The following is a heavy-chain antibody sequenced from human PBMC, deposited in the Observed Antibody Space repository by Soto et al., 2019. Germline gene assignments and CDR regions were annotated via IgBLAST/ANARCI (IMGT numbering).Heavy chain of an antibody. V-gene: IGHV1-8*01. Sequence: QVQLVQSGAEVKKPGASVKVSCKASGYPCTSYAINWVRQAIGQGLEWMGWMNPNSGNTGYAQKFQGRVTMTRNTSISIAYMELSSLRSEDTAVYYCARQGYSSGWRVDWGQGTLVTVSS. CDR3: ARQGYSSGWRVD. CDR2: MNPNSGNT. J-gene: IGHJ1*01. CDR1: GYPCTSYA. D-gene: IGHD6-19*01.